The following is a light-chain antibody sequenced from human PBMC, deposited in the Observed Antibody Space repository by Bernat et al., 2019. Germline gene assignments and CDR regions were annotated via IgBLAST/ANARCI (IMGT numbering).Light chain of an antibody. CDR3: ESYDSRLSGSKV. CDR1: SSNIGAVYD. J-gene: IGLJ3*02. CDR2: GNS. V-gene: IGLV1-40*01. Sequence: QSVLTQPPSVSGAPGQRVTISCTGSSSNIGAVYDVHWYQQLPVTAPKLLIYGNSNRPSGVPDRFSGSKSGTSASLAITGLQAEDEADYYCESYDSRLSGSKVFGGGTKLTVL.